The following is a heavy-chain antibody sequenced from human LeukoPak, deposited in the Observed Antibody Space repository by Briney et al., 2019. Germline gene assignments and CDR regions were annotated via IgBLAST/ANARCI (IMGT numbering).Heavy chain of an antibody. D-gene: IGHD3-16*01. V-gene: IGHV3-21*01. CDR2: ISSSSSYI. CDR3: ARKGVMGMXV. J-gene: IGHJ6*02. Sequence: XLSCXXSXXTFSSYSXNWVRQAPGKGLEWVSSISSSSSYIYYADSVKGRFTISRDNAKNSLYLQMNSLRAEDTAVYYCARKGVMGMXVWGXXT. CDR1: XXTFSSYS.